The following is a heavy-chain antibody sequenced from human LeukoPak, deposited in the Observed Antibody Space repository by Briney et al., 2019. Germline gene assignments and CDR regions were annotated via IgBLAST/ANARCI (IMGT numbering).Heavy chain of an antibody. Sequence: GRSLRLSCAASGFTFSDYNMRWIRQAPGKGLEWVSSISRSGSTKYYADSVKGRFTISRDNAKNSLFLQMNSLRAEDTAVYYCARVRVGVDTAMDPHFLLNYYYYMDVWGKGTTVTVSS. CDR2: ISRSGSTK. CDR1: GFTFSDYN. D-gene: IGHD5-18*01. V-gene: IGHV3-11*04. CDR3: ARVRVGVDTAMDPHFLLNYYYYMDV. J-gene: IGHJ6*03.